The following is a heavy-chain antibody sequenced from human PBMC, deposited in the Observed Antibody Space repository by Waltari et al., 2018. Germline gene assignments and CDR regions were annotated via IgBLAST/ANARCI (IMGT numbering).Heavy chain of an antibody. J-gene: IGHJ4*02. V-gene: IGHV5-51*01. CDR1: GYIFTNYW. CDR3: ARRDDFWSGSFDY. CDR2: IYPDDSDT. Sequence: EVHLVQSGAEVKKPGESLQISCKVSGYIFTNYWIGWVRQLPGNGLEWMGIIYPDDSDTRHSPYFQGQVTISADKSISTAYLQWSSLKASDTAMYYCARRDDFWSGSFDYWGQGALVTVSA. D-gene: IGHD3-3*01.